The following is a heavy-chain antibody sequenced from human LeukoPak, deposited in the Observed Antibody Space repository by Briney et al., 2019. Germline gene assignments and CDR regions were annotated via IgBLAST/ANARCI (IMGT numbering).Heavy chain of an antibody. D-gene: IGHD4-17*01. J-gene: IGHJ4*02. CDR3: AKDTYDYGDPDAFDI. Sequence: GGSLRLSCAASGFTFSSYWMHWVRQAPGKGLVWVSRNGDGTRTNYADSVKGRFAISRDNAENTVNLQIYSLKAEDTAVYYCAKDTYDYGDPDAFDIWGQGTLVTVSS. V-gene: IGHV3-74*01. CDR2: NGDGTRT. CDR1: GFTFSSYW.